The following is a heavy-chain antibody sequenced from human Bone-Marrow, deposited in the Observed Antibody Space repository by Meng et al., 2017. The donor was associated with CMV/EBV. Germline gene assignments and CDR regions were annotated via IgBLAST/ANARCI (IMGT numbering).Heavy chain of an antibody. V-gene: IGHV3-7*03. CDR3: AREGESIVPAAMGWSFYYGMDV. CDR1: GFTFSSYW. D-gene: IGHD2-2*01. Sequence: GESLKISCAASGFTFSSYWMSWVRQAPGKGLEWVANIKQDGSEKYYVDSVKGRFTISRDNAKNSLYLQMNSLSAEDTAVYYCAREGESIVPAAMGWSFYYGMDVWGQGTTVTVSS. CDR2: IKQDGSEK. J-gene: IGHJ6*02.